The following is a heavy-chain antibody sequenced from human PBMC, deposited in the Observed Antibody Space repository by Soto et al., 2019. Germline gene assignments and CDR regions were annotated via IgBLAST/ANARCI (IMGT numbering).Heavy chain of an antibody. V-gene: IGHV3-23*01. Sequence: GGSLRLSCAASGFTFSSYAMSWVRQAPGKGLEWVSAISGSGGSTYYADSVEGRFTISRDNSKNTLYLQMNSLRAEDTAVYYCAKSRDIAARGYYYYMDVWGKGTTVTVSS. CDR3: AKSRDIAARGYYYYMDV. J-gene: IGHJ6*03. D-gene: IGHD6-6*01. CDR2: ISGSGGST. CDR1: GFTFSSYA.